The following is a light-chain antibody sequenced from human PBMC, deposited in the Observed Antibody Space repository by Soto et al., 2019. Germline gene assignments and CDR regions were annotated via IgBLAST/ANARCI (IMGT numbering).Light chain of an antibody. CDR3: SSYTSTNTWV. CDR1: SSDVGGHNY. CDR2: EVS. J-gene: IGLJ3*02. V-gene: IGLV2-14*01. Sequence: QSALTQPASVSGSRGQSITISCTGTSSDVGGHNYVSWYQQHPSKAPKFMIFEVSNRPSGVSNRFSGSKSGNTASLTISGLQAEDEADYYCSSYTSTNTWVFGGGTQLTVL.